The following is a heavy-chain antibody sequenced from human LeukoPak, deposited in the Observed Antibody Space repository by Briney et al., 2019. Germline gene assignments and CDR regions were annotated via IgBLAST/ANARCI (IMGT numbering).Heavy chain of an antibody. V-gene: IGHV3-30*04. Sequence: SGRSLRLSCAASGFTFSSYAMHWVRQAPGKGLEWVAVISYDGSNKYYADSVKGRFTISRDNSKNTLYLQMNSLRADDTALYYCAKDAKRNYDFWDRFDYWGQGALVTVSS. CDR3: AKDAKRNYDFWDRFDY. CDR1: GFTFSSYA. J-gene: IGHJ4*02. D-gene: IGHD3-3*01. CDR2: ISYDGSNK.